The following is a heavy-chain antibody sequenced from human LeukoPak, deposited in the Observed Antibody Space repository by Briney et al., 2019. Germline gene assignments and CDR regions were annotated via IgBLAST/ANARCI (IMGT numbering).Heavy chain of an antibody. CDR2: ISYDGNNK. V-gene: IGHV3-30-3*01. CDR1: GFTFSSYA. J-gene: IGHJ4*02. D-gene: IGHD2-15*01. CDR3: ARDHQYGGSQGDY. Sequence: GGSLRIFCAASGFTFSSYAMHWVRQAPGKGLEWVAVISYDGNNKYYADSVKGRFTISRDNSKNTLYLQMNSLRAEDTAVYYCARDHQYGGSQGDYWGQGPLVTVSS.